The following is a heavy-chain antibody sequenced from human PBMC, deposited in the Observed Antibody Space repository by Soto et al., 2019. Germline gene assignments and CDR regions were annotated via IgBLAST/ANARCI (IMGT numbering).Heavy chain of an antibody. CDR1: GFTFSDYY. CDR3: ARAPGLHCSGGSCYSAWFDP. CDR2: ISSSGSTI. J-gene: IGHJ5*02. D-gene: IGHD2-15*01. V-gene: IGHV3-11*01. Sequence: GGSLRLSCAASGFTFSDYYMSWIRQAPGKGLEWVSYISSSGSTIYYADSVKGRFTISRDNAKNSLYLQMNSLRAEDTAVYYCARAPGLHCSGGSCYSAWFDPWGQGTLVTVSS.